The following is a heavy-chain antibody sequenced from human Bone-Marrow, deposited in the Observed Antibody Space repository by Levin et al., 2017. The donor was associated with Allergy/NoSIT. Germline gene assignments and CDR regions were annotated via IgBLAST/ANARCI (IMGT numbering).Heavy chain of an antibody. CDR2: IKIKRDGETT. V-gene: IGHV3-15*01. J-gene: IGHJ1*01. CDR3: TTAGGYLGSPYDFQV. Sequence: GESLKISCAASGLTFSAAWMRWVRQVPGKGLEWVGRIKIKRDGETTDYATPVKGRFTISRDDSENTLYLQMNSLKTEDTAVYYCTTAGGYLGSPYDFQVWGQGTLVIVSS. D-gene: IGHD3/OR15-3a*01. CDR1: GLTFSAAW.